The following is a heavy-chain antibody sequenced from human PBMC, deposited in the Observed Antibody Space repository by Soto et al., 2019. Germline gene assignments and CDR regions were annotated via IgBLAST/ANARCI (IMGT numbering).Heavy chain of an antibody. D-gene: IGHD2-15*01. Sequence: EVQLLESGGGWVQPGGSLRLSCAASGFTISSYAMNWVRQAPGKGLEWVSVRSGSGGRTYYTDSVKGRFTISRDNSKNTLFLQMNSLRAEDTAVYFCAKDPPLGYCSGGDCYSGTLDYWGQGTLVTVSS. CDR2: RSGSGGRT. CDR1: GFTISSYA. J-gene: IGHJ4*02. CDR3: AKDPPLGYCSGGDCYSGTLDY. V-gene: IGHV3-23*01.